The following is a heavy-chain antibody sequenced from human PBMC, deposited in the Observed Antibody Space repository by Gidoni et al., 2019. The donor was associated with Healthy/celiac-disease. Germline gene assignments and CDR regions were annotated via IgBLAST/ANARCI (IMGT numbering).Heavy chain of an antibody. CDR2: INHSGST. CDR3: ARGRSTVTTFSDYFDY. J-gene: IGHJ4*02. CDR1: GGSFSGYY. V-gene: IGHV4-34*01. Sequence: QVQLQQWGAGLLKPSETLSLTCAVYGGSFSGYYWSWIRQPPGKGLEWIGEINHSGSTNYNPSLKSRVTISVDTSKNQFSLKLSSVTAADTAVYYCARGRSTVTTFSDYFDYWGQGTLVTVSS. D-gene: IGHD4-17*01.